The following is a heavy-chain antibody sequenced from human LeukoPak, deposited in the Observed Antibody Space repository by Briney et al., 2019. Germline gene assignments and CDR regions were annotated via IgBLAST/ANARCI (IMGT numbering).Heavy chain of an antibody. J-gene: IGHJ6*04. CDR2: FDREDGET. CDR1: GYTLTELS. CDR3: ASFYGSGSYSYYGMDV. Sequence: ASVKVSCKVSGYTLTELSMHWVRQAPGKGLEWMGGFDREDGETIYAQKFQGRVTTTEDTSTDTAYMELSSLRTEDTAVYYCASFYGSGSYSYYGMDVWAKGPRSPSPQ. V-gene: IGHV1-24*01. D-gene: IGHD3-10*01.